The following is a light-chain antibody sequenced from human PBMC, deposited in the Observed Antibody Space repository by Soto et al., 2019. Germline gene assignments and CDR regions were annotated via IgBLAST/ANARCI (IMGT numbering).Light chain of an antibody. CDR1: QSVSSN. CDR2: GAS. J-gene: IGKJ1*01. V-gene: IGKV3-15*01. Sequence: EIVMTQSPATLSVSPGERATLSCRASQSVSSNLAWYQQKPGQAPRLLIYGASTRATGIPARFSGSGSGTEVTLTISSPQSEDFAVYYCQQYNNWPPWTFGQGTKVEIK. CDR3: QQYNNWPPWT.